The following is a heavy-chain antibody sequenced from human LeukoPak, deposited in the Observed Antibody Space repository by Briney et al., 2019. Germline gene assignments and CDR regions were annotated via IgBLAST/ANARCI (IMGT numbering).Heavy chain of an antibody. V-gene: IGHV1-8*02. CDR3: ARVPNRGDKFDP. J-gene: IGHJ5*02. D-gene: IGHD4-17*01. Sequence: ASVKVSCKASGYTFTGYFIHWVRQAPGQGLEWMGWMNPSSGNTGYAQKFQGRVTMTRDTSIGTACMELSSLRSEDSAVYYCARVPNRGDKFDPWGQGTLVTVSS. CDR2: MNPSSGNT. CDR1: GYTFTGYF.